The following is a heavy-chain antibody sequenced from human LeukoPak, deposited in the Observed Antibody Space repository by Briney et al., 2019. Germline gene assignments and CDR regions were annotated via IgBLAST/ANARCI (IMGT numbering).Heavy chain of an antibody. D-gene: IGHD5-24*01. CDR2: IYGGGNI. Sequence: GGSLRLSCAASGFTVSSNYMNWVRQAPGKGLEWVSVIYGGGNIYYADSVKGRFTITRDNSKNTLYLQMNSLRAEDTAVYYCARGAGYNYPYYFDYWGQGTLVTVSS. V-gene: IGHV3-53*01. J-gene: IGHJ4*02. CDR3: ARGAGYNYPYYFDY. CDR1: GFTVSSNY.